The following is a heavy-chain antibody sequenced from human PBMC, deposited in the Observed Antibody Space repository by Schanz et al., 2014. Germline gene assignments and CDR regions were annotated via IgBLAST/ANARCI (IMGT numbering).Heavy chain of an antibody. V-gene: IGHV3-7*01. J-gene: IGHJ4*02. CDR2: IKQDGSEK. Sequence: EVQLVESGGVVAQPGGSLRLSCAASGFTFSSYWMSWVRQAPGEGLEWVANIKQDGSEKYYVDSVKGRFTISRDNAKNSLYLQMNSLTAEDTAVYYCAKYGTGKGVSFEYWGQGTLVTVSS. CDR1: GFTFSSYW. D-gene: IGHD1-26*01. CDR3: AKYGTGKGVSFEY.